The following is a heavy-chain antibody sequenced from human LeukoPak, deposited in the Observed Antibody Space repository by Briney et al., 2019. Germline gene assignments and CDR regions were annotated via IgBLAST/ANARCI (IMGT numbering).Heavy chain of an antibody. V-gene: IGHV4-31*03. Sequence: SETLSLTCTVSGGSISSGAYYWNWIRQHPGKGLEWIGYIYYSGSTYYNPSPKSRVTMSVDTSKNQFSLKLSSVTAADTAVYYCAREVIEDWFDPWGQGTLVTVSS. J-gene: IGHJ5*02. D-gene: IGHD2/OR15-2a*01. CDR1: GGSISSGAYY. CDR2: IYYSGST. CDR3: AREVIEDWFDP.